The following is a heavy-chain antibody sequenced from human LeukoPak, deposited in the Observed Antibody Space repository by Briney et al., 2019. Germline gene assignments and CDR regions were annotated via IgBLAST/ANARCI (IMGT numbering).Heavy chain of an antibody. V-gene: IGHV3-23*01. Sequence: PGGSLRLSCAASGYTFSNYAMTWVRQAPGKGLEWVSGISGSGGGTYYTDSVKGRFTISRDNSKNTLYLQMNSLRAEDTAVYYCANKDGYNAIFDYWGQGTLVTVSS. J-gene: IGHJ4*02. CDR1: GYTFSNYA. CDR2: ISGSGGGT. CDR3: ANKDGYNAIFDY. D-gene: IGHD5-24*01.